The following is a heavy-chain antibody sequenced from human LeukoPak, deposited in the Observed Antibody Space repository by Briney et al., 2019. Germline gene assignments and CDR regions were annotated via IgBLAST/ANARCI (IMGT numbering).Heavy chain of an antibody. CDR2: ISTYNGNT. CDR1: GYTFTGYY. CDR3: ARERIVAGTGTFDS. V-gene: IGHV1-18*04. Sequence: GASVKVSCKASGYTFTGYYMHWVRQAPGQGLEWMGWISTYNGNTHYAQKFQGRVTLTTDTSTSTAYMELRSLRSDDTAVYYCARERIVAGTGTFDSWGQGTLVTVSS. D-gene: IGHD6-19*01. J-gene: IGHJ4*02.